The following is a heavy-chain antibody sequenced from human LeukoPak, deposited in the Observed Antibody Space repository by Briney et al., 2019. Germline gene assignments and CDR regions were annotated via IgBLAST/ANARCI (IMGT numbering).Heavy chain of an antibody. D-gene: IGHD4-17*01. CDR1: GYTFTSYD. V-gene: IGHV1-8*01. Sequence: WASVKVSCKASGYTFTSYDINWVRQATGQGLEWMGWMNPNSGNTGYAQKFQGRVTMTRNTSISTAYMELSSLRSKETAVYYCARGGDYGDYRSGWFDPWGQGTLVTVSS. J-gene: IGHJ5*02. CDR2: MNPNSGNT. CDR3: ARGGDYGDYRSGWFDP.